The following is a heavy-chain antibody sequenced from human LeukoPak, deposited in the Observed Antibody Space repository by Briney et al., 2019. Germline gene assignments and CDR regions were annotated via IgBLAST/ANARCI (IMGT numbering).Heavy chain of an antibody. D-gene: IGHD6-19*01. Sequence: PGGSLRLSCAASGFTFSSYWMSWIRQPPGKGLEWIGEINHSGSTNYNPSLKSRVTISVDTSKNQFSLKLSSVTAADTAVYYCARNTWQWLVRFYFDYWGQGTLVTVSS. J-gene: IGHJ4*02. V-gene: IGHV4-34*01. CDR1: GFTFSSYW. CDR2: INHSGST. CDR3: ARNTWQWLVRFYFDY.